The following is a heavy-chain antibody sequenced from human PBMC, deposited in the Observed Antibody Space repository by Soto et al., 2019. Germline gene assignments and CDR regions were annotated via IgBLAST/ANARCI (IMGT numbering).Heavy chain of an antibody. V-gene: IGHV6-1*01. CDR3: ARGTTWGLVDY. CDR2: TYYRSKWYN. D-gene: IGHD7-27*01. Sequence: PSQAPSLTCAISGERASSNSAAWKWIRQSPSRGLEWLGRTYYRSKWYNDYAASVKSRITINPDTSKNQFSLQLNSVTPEDTAVYYCARGTTWGLVDYWGQGTLVTVSS. J-gene: IGHJ4*02. CDR1: GERASSNSAA.